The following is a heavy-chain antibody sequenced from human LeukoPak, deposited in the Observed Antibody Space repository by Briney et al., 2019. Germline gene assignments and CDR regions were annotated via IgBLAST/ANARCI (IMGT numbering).Heavy chain of an antibody. Sequence: GGSLRLSCVASGFTFSDHYMDWVRQAPGKGLEWVGRTRNKAKSYTTEYAASVKGRFTISRDDSKNSLYLQMNSLKTEDTAVYYCARERDYYYGMDVWGQGTTVTVFS. CDR2: TRNKAKSYTT. J-gene: IGHJ6*02. CDR3: ARERDYYYGMDV. CDR1: GFTFSDHY. V-gene: IGHV3-72*01.